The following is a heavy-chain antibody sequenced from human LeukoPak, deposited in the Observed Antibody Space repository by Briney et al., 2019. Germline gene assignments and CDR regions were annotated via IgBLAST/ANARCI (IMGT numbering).Heavy chain of an antibody. Sequence: SQTLSLTCTVSGGSISSGDYYWSWIRQPPGKGLEWIGYIYYSGSTYYNPSLKSRVTISVDTSKNQFSLKLSSVTAADTAVYYCARGRVGGSGHYYYGMDVWGQGTTVTVSS. CDR3: ARGRVGGSGHYYYGMDV. J-gene: IGHJ6*02. CDR1: GGSISSGDYY. CDR2: IYYSGST. V-gene: IGHV4-30-4*08. D-gene: IGHD2-15*01.